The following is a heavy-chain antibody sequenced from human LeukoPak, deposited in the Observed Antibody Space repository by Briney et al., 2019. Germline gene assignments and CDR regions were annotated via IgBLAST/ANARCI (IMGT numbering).Heavy chain of an antibody. CDR2: ISGSGGST. Sequence: GGSLRLSCAASGFTFSSYAMSWVRQAPGKGLEWVSAISGSGGSTYYADSVKGRFTISRDNSKNTLYLQMNSLRAEDTAVYYCANDRIRFGELKYYFDYWGQGTLVTVSS. J-gene: IGHJ4*02. V-gene: IGHV3-23*01. D-gene: IGHD3-10*01. CDR1: GFTFSSYA. CDR3: ANDRIRFGELKYYFDY.